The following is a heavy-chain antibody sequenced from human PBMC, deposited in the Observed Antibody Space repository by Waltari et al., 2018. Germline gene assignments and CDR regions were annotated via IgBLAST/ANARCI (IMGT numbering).Heavy chain of an antibody. J-gene: IGHJ4*02. CDR3: ARAYGVGGNPRGFDY. V-gene: IGHV4-59*01. Sequence: QVQLQESGPGLVKPSETLSLTCTVSGGSISSYYWSWIRQPPGKGLEWIGYIYYSGSTNYNPSLKSRVTIAVDTSKNQFSLKLSSVTAADTAVYYCARAYGVGGNPRGFDYWGQGTLVTVSS. D-gene: IGHD2-15*01. CDR2: IYYSGST. CDR1: GGSISSYY.